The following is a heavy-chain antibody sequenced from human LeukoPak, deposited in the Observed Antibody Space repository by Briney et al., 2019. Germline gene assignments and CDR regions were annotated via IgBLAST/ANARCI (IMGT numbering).Heavy chain of an antibody. D-gene: IGHD5-24*01. CDR1: GGSISSSSYY. CDR3: ARLDGYDLDY. Sequence: SETLSLTCTVSGGSISSSSYYWGWIRQPPGKGLEWIGSIYYSGSTYHNPSLKSRVTISVDTSKNQFSLKLSSVTAADTAVYYCARLDGYDLDYWGQGTLVTVSS. J-gene: IGHJ4*02. CDR2: IYYSGST. V-gene: IGHV4-39*01.